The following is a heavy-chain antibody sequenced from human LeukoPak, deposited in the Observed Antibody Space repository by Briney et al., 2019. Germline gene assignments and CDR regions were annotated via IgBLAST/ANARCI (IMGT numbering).Heavy chain of an antibody. D-gene: IGHD6-6*01. CDR1: GFTFSSYS. CDR2: ISSSSSYI. J-gene: IGHJ5*02. V-gene: IGHV3-21*01. CDR3: ARGRASSSSPPWFDP. Sequence: GGSLRLSCAASGFTFSSYSMNWVRHAPGKGLEWVSSISSSSSYIYYADSVKGRFTISRDNAKNSLYLQMNSLRAEDTAVYYCARGRASSSSPPWFDPWGQGTLVTVSS.